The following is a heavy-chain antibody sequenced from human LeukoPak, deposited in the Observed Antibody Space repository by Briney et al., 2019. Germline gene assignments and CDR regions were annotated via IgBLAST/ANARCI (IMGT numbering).Heavy chain of an antibody. CDR3: AKDYGSSSCARTGGRRQFDY. J-gene: IGHJ4*02. Sequence: GGSLRLSCAASGFTITSYAMSWVRQAPGKGLEWVSAISGSGDNTYYTDSVKGRFTISRDNSKNTLYLQMSRLRVEDTAVYYGAKDYGSSSCARTGGRRQFDYWGQGTLVTVSS. D-gene: IGHD6-13*01. V-gene: IGHV3-23*01. CDR1: GFTITSYA. CDR2: ISGSGDNT.